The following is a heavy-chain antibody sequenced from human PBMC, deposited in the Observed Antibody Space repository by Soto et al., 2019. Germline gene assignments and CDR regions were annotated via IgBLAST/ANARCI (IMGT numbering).Heavy chain of an antibody. D-gene: IGHD2-2*01. CDR2: IIPILGIA. V-gene: IGHV1-69*02. Sequence: QVQLVQSGAEVKKPGSSVKVSCKASGGTFSSYTISWVRQAPGQGLEWMGRIIPILGIANYAQKFQGRVTITADKSTSTAYMELSSLRSEDTAVYYCARCLIVVVPAAILRQTNYYYSGMDVWGQGTTVTVSS. CDR1: GGTFSSYT. CDR3: ARCLIVVVPAAILRQTNYYYSGMDV. J-gene: IGHJ6*02.